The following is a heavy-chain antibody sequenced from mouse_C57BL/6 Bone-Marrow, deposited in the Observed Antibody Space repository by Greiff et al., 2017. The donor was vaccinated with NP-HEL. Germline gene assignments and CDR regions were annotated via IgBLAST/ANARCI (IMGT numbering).Heavy chain of an antibody. D-gene: IGHD1-1*01. Sequence: EVQRVESGGGLVKPGGSLKLSCAASGFTFSSYTMSWVRQTPEKRLEWVATISGGGGNTYYPDSVKGRFTISRDNAKNTLYLQMSSLRSEDTALYYCARHAYYYGTRYWYFDVWGTGTTVTVSS. V-gene: IGHV5-9*01. CDR1: GFTFSSYT. CDR3: ARHAYYYGTRYWYFDV. J-gene: IGHJ1*03. CDR2: ISGGGGNT.